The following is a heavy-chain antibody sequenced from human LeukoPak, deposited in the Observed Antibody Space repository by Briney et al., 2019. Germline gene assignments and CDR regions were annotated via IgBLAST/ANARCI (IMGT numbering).Heavy chain of an antibody. CDR3: ARSDSSSRGNYYYYGMDV. J-gene: IGHJ6*02. V-gene: IGHV1-46*01. CDR1: GYTFTSYY. CDR2: INPSGGST. D-gene: IGHD6-13*01. Sequence: GASVKVSCKASGYTFTSYYMHWVRQAPGQGLEWMGIINPSGGSTSYAQKFQGRVTMTRDTSTSTVYMELGSLRSEDTAVYYCARSDSSSRGNYYYYGMDVWGQGTTVTVSS.